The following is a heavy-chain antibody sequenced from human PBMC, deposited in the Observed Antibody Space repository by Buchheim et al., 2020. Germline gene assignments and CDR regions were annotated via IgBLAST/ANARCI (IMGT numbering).Heavy chain of an antibody. J-gene: IGHJ6*02. CDR1: GGTFYYA. D-gene: IGHD6-13*01. CDR2: ITPISGTA. Sequence: QVQLVQSGAEVKKPGSSVRVSCKASGGTFYYAISWVRQAPGQGLEWMGGITPISGTANYAQKFQGRLTSTADESTRTGYMELSSLRAEDTAVYYCARDPIAAADHYYYYYGMDVWGQGTT. CDR3: ARDPIAAADHYYYYYGMDV. V-gene: IGHV1-69*01.